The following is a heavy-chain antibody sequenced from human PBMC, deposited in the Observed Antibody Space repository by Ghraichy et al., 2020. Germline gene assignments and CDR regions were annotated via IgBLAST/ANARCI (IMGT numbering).Heavy chain of an antibody. V-gene: IGHV3-48*03. Sequence: GGSLRLSCSASGFTFTDYEFNWVRQAPGKGLEWLSYISSSASTFYYADSVKDRFTISRDNAEKSVFLQMNNLRAEDTATYYCARGRQRTILGVIVMEYWGQGTLVTVSS. J-gene: IGHJ4*02. CDR1: GFTFTDYE. CDR2: ISSSASTF. CDR3: ARGRQRTILGVIVMEY. D-gene: IGHD3-3*01.